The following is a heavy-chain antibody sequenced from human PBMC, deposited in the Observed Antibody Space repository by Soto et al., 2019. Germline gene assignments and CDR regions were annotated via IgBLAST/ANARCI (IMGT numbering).Heavy chain of an antibody. CDR2: IYHSGST. CDR1: GGSISSNNW. J-gene: IGHJ4*02. V-gene: IGHV4-4*02. Sequence: LSLTCAVSGGSISSNNWWSWVRQPPGKGLEWIGEIYHSGSTNYNPSLKSRVTISVDKSKNQFSLSLSSVTAADTAVYYCARDSSPDCSSTSCYGAYWGQGTLVTVSS. CDR3: ARDSSPDCSSTSCYGAY. D-gene: IGHD2-2*01.